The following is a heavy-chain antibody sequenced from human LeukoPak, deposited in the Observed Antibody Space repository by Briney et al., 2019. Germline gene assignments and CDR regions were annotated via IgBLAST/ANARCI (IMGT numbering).Heavy chain of an antibody. CDR3: AKAGVDLNDSSGPYYFDY. D-gene: IGHD3-22*01. V-gene: IGHV3-33*06. J-gene: IGHJ4*02. CDR1: GFTFSSYG. CDR2: IWYDGSNK. Sequence: GGSLRLSCAAPGFTFSSYGMPGVRQAPGKGVEWVAVIWYDGSNKYYADSVKGRFTISRDNSKNTLYLQMNSLRAEDTAVYYCAKAGVDLNDSSGPYYFDYWGQGTLVTVSS.